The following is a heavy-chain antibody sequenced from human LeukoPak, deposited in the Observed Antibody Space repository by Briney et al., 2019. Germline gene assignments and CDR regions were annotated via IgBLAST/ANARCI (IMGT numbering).Heavy chain of an antibody. CDR3: ARRRDGYNYVGTDY. D-gene: IGHD5-24*01. Sequence: PGESLKISCKGSGYNFTNYSIGWVRQMPGKGLEWMGIIYPGDSDTTYSPSFQGQVTISADKSISTAYLQWSSLKASDTAMYYCARRRDGYNYVGTDYWGQGTLVTVSS. CDR1: GYNFTNYS. J-gene: IGHJ4*02. V-gene: IGHV5-51*01. CDR2: IYPGDSDT.